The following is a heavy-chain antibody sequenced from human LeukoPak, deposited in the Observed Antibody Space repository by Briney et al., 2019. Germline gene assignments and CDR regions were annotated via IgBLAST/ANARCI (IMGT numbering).Heavy chain of an antibody. CDR1: GFTFSSYG. J-gene: IGHJ4*02. CDR3: AKDSYSQVGATASPDY. D-gene: IGHD1-26*01. V-gene: IGHV3-30*18. Sequence: GGSLRLSCAASGFTFSSYGMHWVRQAPGKELEWVAVISYDGSNKYYADSVKGRFTISRDNSKNTLYLQMNSLRAEDTAVYYCAKDSYSQVGATASPDYWGQGTLVTVSS. CDR2: ISYDGSNK.